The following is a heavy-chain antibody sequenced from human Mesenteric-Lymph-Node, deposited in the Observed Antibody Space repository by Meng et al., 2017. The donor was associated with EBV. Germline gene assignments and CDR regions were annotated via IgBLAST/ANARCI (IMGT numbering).Heavy chain of an antibody. V-gene: IGHV3-74*01. J-gene: IGHJ4*02. D-gene: IGHD1-26*01. CDR3: TSDLGGATDF. CDR2: INTYGSRT. CDR1: GFTCSSYW. Sequence: EGQLVGSGGVLVQPGGSLRLSCAASGFTCSSYWMHWVRQAPGKGLVWVSHINTYGSRTDYADSVKGRFTISRDNAKNTLSLQMNSLRAEDTAVYYCTSDLGGATDFWGQGTLVTASS.